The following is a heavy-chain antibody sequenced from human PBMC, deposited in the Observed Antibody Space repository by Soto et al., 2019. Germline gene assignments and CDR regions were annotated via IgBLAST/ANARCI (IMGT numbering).Heavy chain of an antibody. CDR2: INPDSGAT. V-gene: IGHV1-2*02. CDR3: ARVKYGNLRPPTSLFDP. J-gene: IGHJ5*02. CDR1: GYTFTAYY. D-gene: IGHD3-10*01. Sequence: ASVKVSCKASGYTFTAYYIHWVRQAPGQGPEWMAWINPDSGATYSAPKFQGRVTVTSDTSINTSSMELSSLRSDDTAVYYCARVKYGNLRPPTSLFDPWGQGTLVTVSA.